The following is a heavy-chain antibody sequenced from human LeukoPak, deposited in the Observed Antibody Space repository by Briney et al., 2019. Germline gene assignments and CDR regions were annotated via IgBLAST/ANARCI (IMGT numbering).Heavy chain of an antibody. Sequence: SETLSFTCTVSGGSISSTDYYWGWIRQPPGKGLEWIGSIYYRGSTYYNPSLQSRVTVSVDTSKNQFSLKLSSVTAADTAVYYCARHLGAIRGGFDSWGQGTLVTVSS. V-gene: IGHV4-39*01. CDR2: IYYRGST. J-gene: IGHJ4*02. CDR1: GGSISSTDYY. CDR3: ARHLGAIRGGFDS. D-gene: IGHD1-26*01.